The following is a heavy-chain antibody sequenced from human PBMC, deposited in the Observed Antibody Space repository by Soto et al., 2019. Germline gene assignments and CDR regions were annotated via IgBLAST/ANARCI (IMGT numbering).Heavy chain of an antibody. CDR1: GFTFSNAW. V-gene: IGHV3-15*01. J-gene: IGHJ3*02. CDR3: TTDPRFLEWLSVGGTAFDI. Sequence: GGSLRLSCAASGFTFSNAWMSWVRQAPGKGLEWVGRIKSKTDGGPTDYAAPVKGRFTISRDDSKNTLYLQMNSLKTEDTAVYYCTTDPRFLEWLSVGGTAFDIWGQGTMVTVSS. D-gene: IGHD3-3*01. CDR2: IKSKTDGGPT.